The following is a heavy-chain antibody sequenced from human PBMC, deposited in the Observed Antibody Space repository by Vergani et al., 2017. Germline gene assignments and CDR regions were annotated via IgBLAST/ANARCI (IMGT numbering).Heavy chain of an antibody. CDR2: SRNKANSYST. CDR1: GFTFSDHY. Sequence: EVQLVESGGGLVQPGGSLRVSCAASGFTFSDHYIDWVRQAPGKGLECVGRSRNKANSYSTEYAASVKGRFTISRDESRNSLYLQMNSLRTEDTAVYYCTSCLTYSSSRYDAFDIWGQ. V-gene: IGHV3-72*01. J-gene: IGHJ3*02. D-gene: IGHD6-13*01. CDR3: TSCLTYSSSRYDAFDI.